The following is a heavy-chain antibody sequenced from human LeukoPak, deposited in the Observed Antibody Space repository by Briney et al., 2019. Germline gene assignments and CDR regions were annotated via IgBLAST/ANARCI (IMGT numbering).Heavy chain of an antibody. D-gene: IGHD2-15*01. J-gene: IGHJ4*02. CDR1: GFTFSSYS. CDR3: ARARSGGSCYGY. V-gene: IGHV3-21*01. Sequence: GGSLRLSCAASGFTFSSYSMNWVRQAPGKGLEWVSSISSSSSYIYYADPVKGRFTISRDNAKNSLYLQMNSLRAEDTAVYYCARARSGGSCYGYWGQGTLVTVSS. CDR2: ISSSSSYI.